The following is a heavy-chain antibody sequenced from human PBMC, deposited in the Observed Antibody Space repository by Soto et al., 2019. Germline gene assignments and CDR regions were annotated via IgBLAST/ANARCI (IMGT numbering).Heavy chain of an antibody. V-gene: IGHV4-39*07. CDR1: GGSISSSSYY. Sequence: SETLSLTCTVSGGSISSSSYYWGWIRQPPGKGLEWIGSTYYSGSTYYNPSLKSRVTISVDTSKNQFSLKLSSVTAADTAVYYCARGPTVTDYWGQGTLVTVSS. D-gene: IGHD4-17*01. J-gene: IGHJ4*02. CDR3: ARGPTVTDY. CDR2: TYYSGST.